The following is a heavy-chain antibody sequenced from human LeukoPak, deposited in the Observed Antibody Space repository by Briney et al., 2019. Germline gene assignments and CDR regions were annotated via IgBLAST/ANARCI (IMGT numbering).Heavy chain of an antibody. D-gene: IGHD3-22*01. CDR3: AKQVGNSGYYPVDY. CDR2: TSNDGDST. CDR1: GFTFSNYA. V-gene: IGHV3-23*01. Sequence: PGGCLRLSCAASGFTFSNYAMSWVRQAPGKGLDWVSTTSNDGDSTYYAESVKGRFTISRDNSKNTLYLQMNSLRAEDTAVYYCAKQVGNSGYYPVDYWGQGTLVTVSS. J-gene: IGHJ4*02.